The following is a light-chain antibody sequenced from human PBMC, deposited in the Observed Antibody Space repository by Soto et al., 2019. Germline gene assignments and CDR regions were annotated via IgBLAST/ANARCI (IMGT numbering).Light chain of an antibody. CDR3: QQRSNWPRT. V-gene: IGKV3-11*01. Sequence: EIVLTQSPATLSLSPGERATLSCRASQSVSTYLAWFQQLPGQAPRLLIYDASNRATGIPARFSGSGSGTDFTLTISSLEPEDFAVYYCQQRSNWPRTFGQGTKVEIK. CDR2: DAS. CDR1: QSVSTY. J-gene: IGKJ1*01.